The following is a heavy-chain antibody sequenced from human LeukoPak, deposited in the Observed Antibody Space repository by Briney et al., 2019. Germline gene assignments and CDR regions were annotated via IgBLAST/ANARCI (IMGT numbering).Heavy chain of an antibody. V-gene: IGHV3-43*02. D-gene: IGHD6-6*01. CDR3: AKGRITARPPPDY. J-gene: IGHJ4*02. Sequence: GGSLRLSCAASGFTVSSHYMSWVRQAPGKGLEWVSLISGDGGNTYYADSVKGRFTISRDNSKNSLYLQMNSLRTEDTALYYCAKGRITARPPPDYWGQGTLVTVSS. CDR2: ISGDGGNT. CDR1: GFTVSSHY.